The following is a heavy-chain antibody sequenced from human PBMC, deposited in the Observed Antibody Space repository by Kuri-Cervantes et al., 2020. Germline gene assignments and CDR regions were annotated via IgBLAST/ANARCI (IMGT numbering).Heavy chain of an antibody. CDR2: INAGNGDT. V-gene: IGHV1-3*01. CDR1: GYTFTRYA. D-gene: IGHD2-8*02. CDR3: ASSQYCPGGVCPPLGPYYMDV. Sequence: ASVKVSCKACGYTFTRYAMQWVRQAPGQRLEWMGWINAGNGDTKYTQKFQGRVTITADESTSTAYMEMSSLRSEDTAVYYCASSQYCPGGVCPPLGPYYMDVWGKGTTVTVSS. J-gene: IGHJ6*03.